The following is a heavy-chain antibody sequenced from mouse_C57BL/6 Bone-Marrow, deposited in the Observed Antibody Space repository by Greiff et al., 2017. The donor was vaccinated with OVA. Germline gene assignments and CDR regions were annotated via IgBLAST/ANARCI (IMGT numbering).Heavy chain of an antibody. J-gene: IGHJ1*03. V-gene: IGHV1-69*01. CDR2: IDPSDSYT. D-gene: IGHD2-4*01. CDR1: GYTFTSYW. Sequence: QVQLQQPGAELVMPGASVKLSCKASGYTFTSYWMHWVKQRPGQGLEWIGEIDPSDSYTNYNQKFKGKSTLTVDKSSSTAYMQLSSLTSEDSAVYYCARGSPYDYDGYFDVWGTGTTVTVSS. CDR3: ARGSPYDYDGYFDV.